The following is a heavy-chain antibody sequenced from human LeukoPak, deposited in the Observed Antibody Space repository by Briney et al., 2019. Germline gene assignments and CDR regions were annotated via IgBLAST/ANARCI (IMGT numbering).Heavy chain of an antibody. Sequence: SETLSLTCTVSGYSISGGYYWGWIRQPPGKGLEWIGNIYHSGSTNFKPSLKSRVNILVDTSKNQFSLRLSSVTAADTAVYYCARDYDFWSGYHAFDMWGQGTLVTVSS. CDR1: GYSISGGYY. CDR3: ARDYDFWSGYHAFDM. V-gene: IGHV4-38-2*02. D-gene: IGHD3-3*01. CDR2: IYHSGST. J-gene: IGHJ3*02.